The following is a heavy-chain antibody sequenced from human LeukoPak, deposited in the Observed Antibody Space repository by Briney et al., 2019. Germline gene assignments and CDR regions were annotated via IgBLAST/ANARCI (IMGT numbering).Heavy chain of an antibody. CDR1: GYTFTSYG. CDR2: ISAYNGNT. J-gene: IGHJ4*02. Sequence: RASVKVSCKASGYTFTSYGISWVRQAPGQGLEWMGWISAYNGNTNYAQKLQGRVTMTTDTSTSTAYMELRSLRSDDTAVYYCARDRGRESPIAVAGPNTFDYWGQGTLVTVSS. CDR3: ARDRGRESPIAVAGPNTFDY. D-gene: IGHD6-19*01. V-gene: IGHV1-18*01.